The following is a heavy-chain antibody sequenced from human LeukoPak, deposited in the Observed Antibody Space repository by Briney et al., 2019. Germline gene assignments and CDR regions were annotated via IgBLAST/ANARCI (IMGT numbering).Heavy chain of an antibody. Sequence: GGSLRLSCAASGFTFSSYAMHWVRQAPGKGLEWVAVISYDGSNKYYADSVKGRFTISRDNSKNTLYLQMNSLRAEDTAVYYCAREEEGYYDSSGYYYGPDDYWGQGTLVTVSS. CDR1: GFTFSSYA. CDR2: ISYDGSNK. J-gene: IGHJ4*02. CDR3: AREEEGYYDSSGYYYGPDDY. V-gene: IGHV3-30-3*01. D-gene: IGHD3-22*01.